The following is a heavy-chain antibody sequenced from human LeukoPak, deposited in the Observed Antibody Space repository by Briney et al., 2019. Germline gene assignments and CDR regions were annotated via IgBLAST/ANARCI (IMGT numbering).Heavy chain of an antibody. Sequence: GGSLRLSCAASGFTFRSYAMNWVRQAPGKGLEWVSYISSSGSSIYYADSVKGRFTISRDNAKNSLYLQMNSLRDEDTAVYYCARDLYGDNLGLDYWGQGTLVTVSS. D-gene: IGHD4-17*01. CDR3: ARDLYGDNLGLDY. CDR1: GFTFRSYA. CDR2: ISSSGSSI. V-gene: IGHV3-48*02. J-gene: IGHJ4*02.